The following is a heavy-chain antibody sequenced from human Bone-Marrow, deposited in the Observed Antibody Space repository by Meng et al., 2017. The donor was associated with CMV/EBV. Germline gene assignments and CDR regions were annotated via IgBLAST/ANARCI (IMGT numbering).Heavy chain of an antibody. J-gene: IGHJ4*02. V-gene: IGHV1-8*02. D-gene: IGHD3-3*01. Sequence: ASVKVSCKASGYTFTSYGISWVRQAPGQGLEWMGWMNPNSGNTGYAQKFQDRVTMTRKTSISTAYMELSSLRSEDTAVYYCARGRIFGSYWGQGTLVTVSS. CDR3: ARGRIFGSY. CDR2: MNPNSGNT. CDR1: GYTFTSYG.